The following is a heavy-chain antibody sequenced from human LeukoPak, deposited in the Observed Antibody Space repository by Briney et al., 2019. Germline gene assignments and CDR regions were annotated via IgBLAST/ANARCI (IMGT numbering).Heavy chain of an antibody. Sequence: SETLSLTCAVSGYSISSGYYWGWSRQPPGKGGEWIGSIYHSGSTYYNPSLKSRVTISVDTSKNQFSLKLSSVTAADTAVYYCASYDFWSGYYGRENNWFDPWGQGTLVTVSS. D-gene: IGHD3-3*01. J-gene: IGHJ5*02. CDR2: IYHSGST. V-gene: IGHV4-38-2*01. CDR3: ASYDFWSGYYGRENNWFDP. CDR1: GYSISSGYY.